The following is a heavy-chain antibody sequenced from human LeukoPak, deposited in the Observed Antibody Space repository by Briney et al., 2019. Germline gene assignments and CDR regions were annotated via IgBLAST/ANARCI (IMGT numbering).Heavy chain of an antibody. V-gene: IGHV3-30*02. CDR1: GFTFSNFG. J-gene: IGHJ4*02. CDR2: IRFDGTSE. D-gene: IGHD3-10*01. CDR3: AKDGVPSRWFGRSYFDY. Sequence: PGGSLRLSCAASGFTFSNFGMHWVRQAPGKGLEWVAFIRFDGTSEFYADSVKARFTISRDNSQNTVSLQMNSLRAEDTAVYYCAKDGVPSRWFGRSYFDYWGQGTLVTVSS.